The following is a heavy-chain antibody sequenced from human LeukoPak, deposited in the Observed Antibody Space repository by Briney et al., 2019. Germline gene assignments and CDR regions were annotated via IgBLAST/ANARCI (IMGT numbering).Heavy chain of an antibody. J-gene: IGHJ4*02. Sequence: ASVKVSCKTSGYTFTGYYMHWVRQAPGQGLEWMGWLNPNNGVTVYAQTFQGRVTMTRDTSISTAYMELNNLRSDDTAVYYCARAGLCGGGCYYYFDYWGQGTLVTVSS. CDR3: ARAGLCGGGCYYYFDY. V-gene: IGHV1-2*02. CDR2: LNPNNGVT. CDR1: GYTFTGYY. D-gene: IGHD2-15*01.